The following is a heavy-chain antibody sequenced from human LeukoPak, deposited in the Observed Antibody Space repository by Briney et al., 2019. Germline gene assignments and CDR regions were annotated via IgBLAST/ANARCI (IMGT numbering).Heavy chain of an antibody. CDR2: IYYSGST. CDR1: GGSISSYY. V-gene: IGHV4-39*01. CDR3: ARHRGSSSLFDY. Sequence: SETLSLTRTVSGGSISSYYWDWIRQPPGMGLEYIGSIYYSGSTYYNPSLKSRVTISVDTSKNQFSLKLSSVTAADTAVYYCARHRGSSSLFDYWGQGTLVTVSS. J-gene: IGHJ4*02. D-gene: IGHD6-6*01.